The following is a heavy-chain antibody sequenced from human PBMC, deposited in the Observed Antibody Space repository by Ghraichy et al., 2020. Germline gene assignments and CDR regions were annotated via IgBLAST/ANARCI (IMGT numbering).Heavy chain of an antibody. V-gene: IGHV4-34*01. CDR1: GGSFSGYY. Sequence: SETLSLTCAVYGGSFSGYYWSWIRQPPGKGLEWIGEINHSGSTNYNPSLKSRVTISVDTSKNQFSLKLSSVTAADTAVYYCASLLKVITSPSPRGYYYGMDVWGQGTTVTVSS. D-gene: IGHD2-2*01. CDR2: INHSGST. J-gene: IGHJ6*02. CDR3: ASLLKVITSPSPRGYYYGMDV.